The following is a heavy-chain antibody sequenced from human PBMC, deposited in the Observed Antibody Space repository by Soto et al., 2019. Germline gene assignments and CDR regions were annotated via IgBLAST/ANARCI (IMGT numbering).Heavy chain of an antibody. J-gene: IGHJ6*02. CDR2: ISAYNGNT. CDR3: ARDGGDLTYYYYYGMDV. Sequence: ASVKVSCKASGYTFTSYGISCVRQAPGQGLEWMGWISAYNGNTNYAQKLQGRVTMTTDTSTSTAYMELRSLRSDDTAVYYCARDGGDLTYYYYYGMDVWGQGTTVTVSS. CDR1: GYTFTSYG. D-gene: IGHD2-21*02. V-gene: IGHV1-18*01.